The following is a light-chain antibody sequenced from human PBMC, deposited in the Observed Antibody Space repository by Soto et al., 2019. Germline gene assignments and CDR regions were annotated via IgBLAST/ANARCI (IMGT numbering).Light chain of an antibody. CDR2: EVT. V-gene: IGLV2-8*01. Sequence: SVLTQPPSASGSPGQSVTISCTGTSSDVGGYNYVSWYQQYPGRAPKLMIYEVTKRPSGVPDRFSGSKSGNTASLTVSGLQAGDEADYYCSSYAASNNFYFVFGGGTKLTVL. J-gene: IGLJ3*02. CDR3: SSYAASNNFYFV. CDR1: SSDVGGYNY.